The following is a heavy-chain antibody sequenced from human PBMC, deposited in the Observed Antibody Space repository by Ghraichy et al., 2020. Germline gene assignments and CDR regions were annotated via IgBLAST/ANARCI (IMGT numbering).Heavy chain of an antibody. CDR1: GFSFSNAW. D-gene: IGHD2-15*01. V-gene: IGHV3-74*01. CDR2: IYSDGSGA. CDR3: ARDVAYSFHH. J-gene: IGHJ1*01. Sequence: GGSLRLSCAASGFSFSNAWMHWVRQAPGKGLVWVSRIYSDGSGAIYADSVRGRFTIPRDNAKSTVYLQMDSLRDDDTAVYYCARDVAYSFHHWGQGTLVTVSS.